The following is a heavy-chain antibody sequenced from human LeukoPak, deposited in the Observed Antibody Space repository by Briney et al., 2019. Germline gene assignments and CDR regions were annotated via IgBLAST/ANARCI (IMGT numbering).Heavy chain of an antibody. CDR1: GYRFTSYW. CDR3: ARQEKQLANWFDP. CDR2: IYPGDSDT. V-gene: IGHV5-51*01. J-gene: IGHJ5*02. Sequence: GESLQISFQGSGYRFTSYWIGWVRPIPGKGLEWMGIIYPGDSDTRYSPSFQGQVTISADKSISTAYLQWSSLKASDTAMYYCARQEKQLANWFDPWGQGTLVTVSS. D-gene: IGHD6-13*01.